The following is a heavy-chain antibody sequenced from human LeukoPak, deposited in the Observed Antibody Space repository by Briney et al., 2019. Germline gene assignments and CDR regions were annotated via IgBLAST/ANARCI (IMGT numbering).Heavy chain of an antibody. J-gene: IGHJ4*02. D-gene: IGHD3-22*01. CDR1: GFTFSSSA. Sequence: GGSLRLSCTTSGFTFSSSAMSWVRQAPGKGLEWVANIKKDGSEKYYVDSVKGRFTISRDNAKNSLYLQMNSLRAEDTAVYYCARDLYRIVVVPHYFDYWGQGTLVTVSS. V-gene: IGHV3-7*01. CDR2: IKKDGSEK. CDR3: ARDLYRIVVVPHYFDY.